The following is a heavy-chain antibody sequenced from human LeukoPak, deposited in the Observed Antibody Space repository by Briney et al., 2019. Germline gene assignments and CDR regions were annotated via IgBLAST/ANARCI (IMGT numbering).Heavy chain of an antibody. CDR2: ISPSGGST. CDR1: GYTFTSNY. J-gene: IGHJ5*02. CDR3: ARDNSVRDEAWWFNP. V-gene: IGHV1-46*01. D-gene: IGHD5-24*01. Sequence: ASVKVSCKAFGYTFTSNYMHWVRQAPGQGPEWMGVISPSGGSTTYAQKFQGRLTLTRDMSTSTDYLELSSLRSEDTAVYYCARDNSVRDEAWWFNPWGQGTLVAVSS.